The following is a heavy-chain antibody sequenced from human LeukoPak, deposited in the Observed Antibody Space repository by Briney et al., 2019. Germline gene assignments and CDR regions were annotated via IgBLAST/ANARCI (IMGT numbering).Heavy chain of an antibody. J-gene: IGHJ5*02. CDR1: GFTFSSYG. Sequence: PGRSLRLSCAASGFTFSSYGMHWVRQAPGKGLEWVSAISGSGGSTYYADSVKGRFTISRDNSKNTLYLQMNSLRAEDTAVYYCARSKPNWFDPWGQGTLVTVSS. CDR3: ARSKPNWFDP. V-gene: IGHV3-23*01. CDR2: ISGSGGST. D-gene: IGHD3-3*01.